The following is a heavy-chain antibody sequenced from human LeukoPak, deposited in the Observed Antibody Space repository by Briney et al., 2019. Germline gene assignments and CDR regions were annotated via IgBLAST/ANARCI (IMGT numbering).Heavy chain of an antibody. CDR2: MNPNSGNT. D-gene: IGHD3-22*01. CDR3: ARDVGYYYDSSGIPT. Sequence: GASVKVSCKASGYTFTSYDINWVRQATGQGIEWMGWMNPNSGNTGYAQKFQGRVTMTRNTSISTAYMELSSLRSEDTAVYYCARDVGYYYDSSGIPTWGQGTLVTVSS. CDR1: GYTFTSYD. V-gene: IGHV1-8*01. J-gene: IGHJ5*02.